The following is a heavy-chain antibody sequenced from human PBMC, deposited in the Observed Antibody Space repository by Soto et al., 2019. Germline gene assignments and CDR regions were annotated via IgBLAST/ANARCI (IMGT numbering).Heavy chain of an antibody. Sequence: SETLSLTCTVSGGSISSSSYYWGWIRQPPWKGLEWIGSIYYSGSTYYNPSLKSRVTISVDTSKNQFSLKLSSVTAADTAVYYCARPIITMVRGVISNWFDPWGHGTLVTVSS. D-gene: IGHD3-10*01. CDR2: IYYSGST. CDR3: ARPIITMVRGVISNWFDP. J-gene: IGHJ5*02. CDR1: GGSISSSSYY. V-gene: IGHV4-39*01.